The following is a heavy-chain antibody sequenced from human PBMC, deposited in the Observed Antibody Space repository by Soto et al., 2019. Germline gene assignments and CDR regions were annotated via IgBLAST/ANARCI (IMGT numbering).Heavy chain of an antibody. D-gene: IGHD2-2*02. Sequence: ASVKVSCKASGYIFTNYAVSWVRQAPGQGLEWMGWISAYNGNTNYAQKLQGRVTMTTDTSTSTAYMELRSLRSDDTAVYYCAREYCSTTRCYSDYWGQGTLVNISS. CDR3: AREYCSTTRCYSDY. CDR2: ISAYNGNT. J-gene: IGHJ4*02. V-gene: IGHV1-18*01. CDR1: GYIFTNYA.